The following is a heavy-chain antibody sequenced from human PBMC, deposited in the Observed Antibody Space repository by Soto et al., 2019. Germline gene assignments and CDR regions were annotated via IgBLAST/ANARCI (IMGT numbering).Heavy chain of an antibody. CDR1: GFNFTYNA. J-gene: IGHJ2*01. V-gene: IGHV3-30*04. D-gene: IGHD3-9*01. CDR2: ISFNGRKK. CDR3: ARDWLRRDDILTPSWNFNL. Sequence: QEQLVESGGGVVRPGKSLRLSCEASGFNFTYNAMHWVRQAPGKGLEWVAVISFNGRKKFYARSVKGRFTISRDNSKNTLYLQINNLRPGDTAVYYCARDWLRRDDILTPSWNFNLWDQGTLVTAS.